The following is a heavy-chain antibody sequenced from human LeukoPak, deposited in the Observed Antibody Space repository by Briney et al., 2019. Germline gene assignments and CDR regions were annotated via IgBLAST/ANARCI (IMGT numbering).Heavy chain of an antibody. J-gene: IGHJ4*02. V-gene: IGHV4-39*01. Sequence: SETLSLTCTVSGGSISISNYLWGWIRQPPGKGLEWIGSIHYSGSTYYNPSLKSRVTTSVDTSKNQFSLKLSSVAAADTAVYYCARYLNMATTFYFDHWGQGTLVTVSS. CDR1: GGSISISNYL. CDR3: ARYLNMATTFYFDH. D-gene: IGHD5-24*01. CDR2: IHYSGST.